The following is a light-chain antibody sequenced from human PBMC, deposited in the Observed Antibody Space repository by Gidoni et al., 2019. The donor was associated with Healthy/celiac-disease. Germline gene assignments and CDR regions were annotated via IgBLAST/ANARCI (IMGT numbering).Light chain of an antibody. J-gene: IGKJ3*01. CDR3: QQYGSSLVT. Sequence: EIVSTQSPGTLSLSPGEKATLSCRASQRVSSSYLAWYQQKPGQAPSLLIYGASSRATGIPDRFSGSGSGTDFTLTISRLEPEDFAVYYCQQYGSSLVTFGPGTKVEIK. CDR2: GAS. V-gene: IGKV3-20*01. CDR1: QRVSSSY.